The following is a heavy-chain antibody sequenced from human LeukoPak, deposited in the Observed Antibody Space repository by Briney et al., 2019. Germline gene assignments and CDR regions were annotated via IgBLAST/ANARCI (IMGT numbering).Heavy chain of an antibody. J-gene: IGHJ5*02. V-gene: IGHV3-73*01. CDR2: IRNKANSYAT. Sequence: GGSLRLSCAASGFTFSGSAMHWVRQASGKGLEWVGRIRNKANSYATAYTASVKGRFTISRDDSKNTAYLQMNSLKTEDTAVYYCTRYSSSDNWFDPGGQGTLVTVSA. D-gene: IGHD6-6*01. CDR1: GFTFSGSA. CDR3: TRYSSSDNWFDP.